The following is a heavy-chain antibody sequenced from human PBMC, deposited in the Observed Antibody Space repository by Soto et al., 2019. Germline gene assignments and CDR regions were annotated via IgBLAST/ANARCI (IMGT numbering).Heavy chain of an antibody. J-gene: IGHJ6*02. Sequence: PGGSLRLSCSTSGFTFKDCAISWVRQAPGKGLEWVSGISGSGGSTYYADSVKGRFTISRDNSKNTRYLQMNSLRAEDTAVYYCANVGTPGIAAVDAYYYGMDVWGQGTTVTVSS. CDR1: GFTFKDCA. CDR3: ANVGTPGIAAVDAYYYGMDV. V-gene: IGHV3-23*01. CDR2: ISGSGGST. D-gene: IGHD6-13*01.